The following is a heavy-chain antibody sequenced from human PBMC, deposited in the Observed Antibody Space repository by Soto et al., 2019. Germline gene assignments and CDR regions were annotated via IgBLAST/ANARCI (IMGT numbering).Heavy chain of an antibody. D-gene: IGHD2-21*02. CDR2: ISGSGGST. Sequence: PGGSLRLSCAASGFTFSSYAMSWVRQAPGKGLEWVSAISGSGGSTYYADSVKGRFTISRDNSKNTLYLQMNSLRAEDTAVYYCAKPTVVTPKGPPGYWGQGTLLTVSS. J-gene: IGHJ4*02. V-gene: IGHV3-23*01. CDR1: GFTFSSYA. CDR3: AKPTVVTPKGPPGY.